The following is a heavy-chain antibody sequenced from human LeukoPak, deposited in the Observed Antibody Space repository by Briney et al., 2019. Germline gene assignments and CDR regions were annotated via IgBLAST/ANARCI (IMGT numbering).Heavy chain of an antibody. CDR3: ARARSGWGIDY. D-gene: IGHD6-19*01. J-gene: IGHJ4*02. Sequence: SETLSLTCTVSGGSISSYYWSWIRQPPGKGLEWIGYIYYSGSTNYNPSLKSRVTISVDTSKNQFSLKLGSVTAADTAVYYCARARSGWGIDYWGQGTLVTVSS. V-gene: IGHV4-59*12. CDR2: IYYSGST. CDR1: GGSISSYY.